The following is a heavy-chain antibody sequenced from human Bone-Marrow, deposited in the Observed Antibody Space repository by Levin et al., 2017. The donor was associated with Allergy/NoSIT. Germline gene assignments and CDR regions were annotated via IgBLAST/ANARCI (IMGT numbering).Heavy chain of an antibody. CDR2: IAYDGSNE. V-gene: IGHV3-30*18. CDR3: AKTYHYDSYSPRAYYYYGMDV. J-gene: IGHJ6*02. CDR1: GFTFSRRG. Sequence: GESLKISCEASGFTFSRRGMHWVRQAPGKGLEWVAVIAYDGSNEYYADSVEGRFTISRDNSKNTLYLQMNSLRTEDTAVYYCAKTYHYDSYSPRAYYYYGMDVWGQGTTVTVSS. D-gene: IGHD3-22*01.